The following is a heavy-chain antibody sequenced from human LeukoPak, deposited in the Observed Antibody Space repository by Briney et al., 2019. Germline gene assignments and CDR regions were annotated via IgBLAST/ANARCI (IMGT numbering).Heavy chain of an antibody. J-gene: IGHJ6*03. V-gene: IGHV4-59*01. CDR3: ARGRSSGYYYYYYYMDV. CDR2: IYYSGST. D-gene: IGHD3-22*01. CDR1: GGSISSYY. Sequence: PSETLSLTCTVSGGSISSYYWSWIRQPPGKGLEWIGYIYYSGSTNYNPSLKSRVTISVDTSKNQFSLKLSSVTAADTAVYYCARGRSSGYYYYYYYMDVWGKGTTVTVSS.